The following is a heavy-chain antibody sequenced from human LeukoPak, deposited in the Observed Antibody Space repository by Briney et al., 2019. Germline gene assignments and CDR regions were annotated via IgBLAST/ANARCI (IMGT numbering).Heavy chain of an antibody. D-gene: IGHD3-9*01. J-gene: IGHJ4*02. CDR2: IYNSVTT. V-gene: IGHV4-59*11. CDR1: GGSISNHY. Sequence: SQTLSLTCTVSGGSISNHYLSWIRQPPGKGLEWIGYIYNSVTTNYNPPLKSRVTISVDTSKNQFSLKLTSVTAADTAVYYCARQAAFDRSEGQFDYWGQGTLVTVSS. CDR3: ARQAAFDRSEGQFDY.